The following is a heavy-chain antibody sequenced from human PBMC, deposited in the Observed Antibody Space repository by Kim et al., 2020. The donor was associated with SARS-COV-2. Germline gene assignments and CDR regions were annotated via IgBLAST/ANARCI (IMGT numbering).Heavy chain of an antibody. Sequence: GGSLRLSCAASGFTFSSYGMHWVRQAPGKGLEWVAVIWYDGSNKYYADSVKGRFTISRDNSKNTLYLQMNSLRAEDTAVYYCARGRTDGIAAAGTWYSSGWYDGGCCFFYDYWGQGTLVTVSS. CDR3: ARGRTDGIAAAGTWYSSGWYDGGCCFFYDY. CDR1: GFTFSSYG. J-gene: IGHJ4*02. CDR2: IWYDGSNK. V-gene: IGHV3-33*01. D-gene: IGHD6-13*01.